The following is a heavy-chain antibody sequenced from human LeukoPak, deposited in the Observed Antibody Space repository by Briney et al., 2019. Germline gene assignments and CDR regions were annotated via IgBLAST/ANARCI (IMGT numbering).Heavy chain of an antibody. CDR1: GFSFSNHG. J-gene: IGHJ4*02. CDR3: ARDGVGEYSSTFDY. CDR2: IGTAGDT. D-gene: IGHD6-6*01. V-gene: IGHV3-13*01. Sequence: PGGSLRLSCAASGFSFSNHGMHWVRQATGKGLEWVSAIGTAGDTYYPGSVKGRFTISRENAKNSLYLQMNSLRAEDTAVYYCARDGVGEYSSTFDYWGQGTLVTVSS.